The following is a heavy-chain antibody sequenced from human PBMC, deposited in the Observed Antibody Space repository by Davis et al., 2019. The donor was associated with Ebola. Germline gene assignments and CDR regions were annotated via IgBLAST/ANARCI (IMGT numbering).Heavy chain of an antibody. J-gene: IGHJ3*02. D-gene: IGHD1-26*01. CDR3: ARTSIVGTTTTASDI. V-gene: IGHV1-18*04. CDR1: GYTFTNYY. CDR2: ISIYNDNT. Sequence: ASVKVSCKASGYTFTNYYMHWVRQAPGQGLEWMGWISIYNDNTNYAQILQGRVTMTTDTSTGTAYMELRSLRSDDTAVYFCARTSIVGTTTTASDIWGQGTKVTVSS.